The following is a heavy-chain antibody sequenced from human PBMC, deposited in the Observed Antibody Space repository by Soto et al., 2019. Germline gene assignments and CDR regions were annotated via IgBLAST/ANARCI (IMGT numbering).Heavy chain of an antibody. CDR1: GXSISGSY. J-gene: IGHJ4*02. Sequence: LSLTLSVSGXSISGSYWSWIRQSPGKGLEWLGYVYYTGSTNYSPSLRSRVSISVDTSKNEFSLRLSSVTAADTAVYFCARSVAVPGAHIDYWGQGTQVTVSS. CDR2: VYYTGST. D-gene: IGHD6-19*01. CDR3: ARSVAVPGAHIDY. V-gene: IGHV4-59*01.